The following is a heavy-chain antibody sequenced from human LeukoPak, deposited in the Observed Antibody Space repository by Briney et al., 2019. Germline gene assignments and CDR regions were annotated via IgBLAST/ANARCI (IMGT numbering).Heavy chain of an antibody. CDR3: ARDMKDYYGSGSYWSFNYYYYYYMDV. CDR1: GYTFTGYY. Sequence: ASVKVSCKASGYTFTGYYMHWVRQAPGQGLEWMGRINPNSGGTNYAQKFQGRVTMTRDTSISTAYMELSRLRSDDTAVYYCARDMKDYYGSGSYWSFNYYYYYYMDVWGKGTTVTISS. V-gene: IGHV1-2*06. CDR2: INPNSGGT. J-gene: IGHJ6*03. D-gene: IGHD3-10*01.